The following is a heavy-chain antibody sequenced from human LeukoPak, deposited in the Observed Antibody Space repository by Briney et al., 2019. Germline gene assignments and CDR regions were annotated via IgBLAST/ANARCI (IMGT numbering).Heavy chain of an antibody. J-gene: IGHJ4*02. Sequence: SDTLSLTCAVYGGSFSGYYWSWIRQPPGKGLEWIGGINHSGSTNYNPSLKSRVTISVDTSKNQFSVKLSSVTAADTAVYYCARDHVITFGGVIVPYYFDYWGQGTLVTVSS. CDR1: GGSFSGYY. CDR2: INHSGST. D-gene: IGHD3-16*02. CDR3: ARDHVITFGGVIVPYYFDY. V-gene: IGHV4-34*01.